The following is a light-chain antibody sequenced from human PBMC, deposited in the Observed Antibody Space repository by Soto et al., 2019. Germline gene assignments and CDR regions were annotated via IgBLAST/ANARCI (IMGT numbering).Light chain of an antibody. V-gene: IGLV2-8*01. CDR1: SNDIGAYNY. J-gene: IGLJ1*01. CDR3: LSYAGRETGV. CDR2: EVY. Sequence: QSVLTQPPSAPGSPGQSVTISCTGSSNDIGAYNYVSWYQQHPGKVPKLLIYEVYRRPSGVPDRFSASKSGNTASLTVSGLQPEDEADYYCLSYAGRETGVFGSGTKVTVL.